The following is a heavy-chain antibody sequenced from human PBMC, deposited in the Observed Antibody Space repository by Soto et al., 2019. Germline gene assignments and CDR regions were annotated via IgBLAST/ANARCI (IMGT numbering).Heavy chain of an antibody. D-gene: IGHD3-10*01. CDR1: GYSFTSYW. V-gene: IGHV5-51*01. CDR3: ERHWPRSYSDY. Sequence: GESLKISCKGSGYSFTSYWIGWVRQMPGKGLEWMGTIYPGDSDTRYSPSFQGQVTISADKSISTAYLQWSSLKASDTAMYYCERHWPRSYSDYWGQGTLVTVSS. CDR2: IYPGDSDT. J-gene: IGHJ4*02.